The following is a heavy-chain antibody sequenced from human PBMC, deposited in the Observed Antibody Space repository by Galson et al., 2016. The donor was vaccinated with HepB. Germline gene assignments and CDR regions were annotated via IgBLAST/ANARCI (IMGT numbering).Heavy chain of an antibody. J-gene: IGHJ5*02. CDR2: VFHTGST. CDR3: ARGGGSPYHDHEFDN. D-gene: IGHD1-14*01. CDR1: GFTFDDYA. V-gene: IGHV4-59*01. Sequence: LRLSCAASGFTFDDYAMHWVRQAPGKGLEWIANVFHTGSTTYNPSLNNRVTISLDASMNRFSLKLVSVSAADTAVYYCARGGGSPYHDHEFDNWGQGTLVTVSS.